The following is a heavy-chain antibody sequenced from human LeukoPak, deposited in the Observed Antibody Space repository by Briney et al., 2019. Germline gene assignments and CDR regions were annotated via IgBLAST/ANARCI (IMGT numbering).Heavy chain of an antibody. CDR1: GFTFDNYA. D-gene: IGHD5-18*01. CDR3: AKDKGGYTYSSYYFDY. V-gene: IGHV3-43D*03. CDR2: TWDGGNT. Sequence: PGGSLRLSCAASGFTFDNYAMHWVRQAPGKGLDWVSLTWDGGNTYYADSVKGRFTISRDNSKNSLYLQMNSLRAEDTALYYCAKDKGGYTYSSYYFDYWGQGTLVTVSS. J-gene: IGHJ4*02.